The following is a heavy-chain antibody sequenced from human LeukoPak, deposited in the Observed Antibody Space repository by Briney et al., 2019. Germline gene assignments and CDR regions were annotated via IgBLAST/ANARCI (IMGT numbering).Heavy chain of an antibody. CDR1: GGSISSSNW. Sequence: SGTLSLTCAVSGGSISSSNWWSWVRQPPGKGLEWIGEIYHSGSTNYNPSLKSRVTISVDKSKNQFSLKLSSVTAADTAVYYCAGVVGEPEHSYGMDVWGQGTTVTVSS. D-gene: IGHD1-14*01. V-gene: IGHV4-4*02. CDR2: IYHSGST. CDR3: AGVVGEPEHSYGMDV. J-gene: IGHJ6*02.